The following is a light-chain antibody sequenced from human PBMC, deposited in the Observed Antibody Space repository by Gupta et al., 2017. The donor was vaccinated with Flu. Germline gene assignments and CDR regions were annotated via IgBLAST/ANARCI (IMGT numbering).Light chain of an antibody. CDR2: QVS. V-gene: IGKV2-30*01. Sequence: DVVMTQSPLSLPVTLGQPASISCRSSQGLVYSVGNTYLHWFQQRPGQSPRRLIDQVSYRDSGVPDRCSGRGSGTDFTLNISRVEAEYVGIYFCKQGACGPWAFGQGTTVEIK. CDR1: QGLVYSVGNTY. CDR3: KQGACGPWA. J-gene: IGKJ1*01.